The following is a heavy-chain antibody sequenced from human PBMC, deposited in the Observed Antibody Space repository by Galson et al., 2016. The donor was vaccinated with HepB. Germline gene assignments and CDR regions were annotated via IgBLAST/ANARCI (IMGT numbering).Heavy chain of an antibody. D-gene: IGHD2-2*01. J-gene: IGHJ4*03. CDR1: GFTFSSYT. CDR2: ISSRSYI. Sequence: SLRLSCAASGFTFSSYTMNWVRQAPGKGLEWVSSISSRSYIYYADSVKGRLTISRDNAKNSLYLQMNSLRAEDTAVYYCATGVGYCVSTNCYADYWGQGTLVTVSS. CDR3: ATGVGYCVSTNCYADY. V-gene: IGHV3-21*01.